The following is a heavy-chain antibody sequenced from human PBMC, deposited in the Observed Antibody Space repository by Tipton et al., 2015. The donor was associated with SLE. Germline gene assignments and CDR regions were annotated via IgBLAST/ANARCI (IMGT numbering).Heavy chain of an antibody. Sequence: SLRLSCAASGFTFSSYGMHWVRQAPGKGLEWVAFIRYDGSNKYYADSVKGRFTISRDNAKNSLYLQMNSLRAEDTAVYYCARDLGTRLPYYFDYWGQGTLVTVSS. J-gene: IGHJ4*02. CDR1: GFTFSSYG. CDR2: IRYDGSNK. CDR3: ARDLGTRLPYYFDY. V-gene: IGHV3-30*02. D-gene: IGHD7-27*01.